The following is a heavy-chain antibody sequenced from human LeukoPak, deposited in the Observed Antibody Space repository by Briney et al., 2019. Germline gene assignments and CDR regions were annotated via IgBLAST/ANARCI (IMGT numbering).Heavy chain of an antibody. J-gene: IGHJ4*02. CDR3: ARDPDSSAFDY. CDR1: GLNFGTYW. Sequence: GGSLRLSCTAAGLNFGTYWMSWVRQSPEKGLEFVANIKYDDTVKNYVDSVKGRFTISRDNPSNSVYLQMDSRRPEDTALYYCARDPDSSAFDYWGQGAQVTVSS. D-gene: IGHD2-15*01. V-gene: IGHV3-7*01. CDR2: IKYDDTVK.